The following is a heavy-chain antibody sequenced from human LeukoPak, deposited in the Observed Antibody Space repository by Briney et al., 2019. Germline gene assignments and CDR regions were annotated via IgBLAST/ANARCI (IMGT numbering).Heavy chain of an antibody. CDR2: IIPIFGTA. V-gene: IGHV1-69*01. D-gene: IGHD5-18*01. Sequence: SVKVSCKASGGTFSSYAISWVRQAPGQGLEWMGGIIPIFGTANYAQKFQGRVTITADESTSTAYMELSSLRSEDTAVYYCSCRTAMVSGYCDYRGQGTLVTVSS. J-gene: IGHJ4*02. CDR1: GGTFSSYA. CDR3: SCRTAMVSGYCDY.